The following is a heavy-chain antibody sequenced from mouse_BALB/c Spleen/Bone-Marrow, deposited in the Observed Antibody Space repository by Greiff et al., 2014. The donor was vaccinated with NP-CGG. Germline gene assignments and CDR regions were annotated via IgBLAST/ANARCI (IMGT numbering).Heavy chain of an antibody. CDR3: ARYYGSSQAWFAY. D-gene: IGHD1-1*01. J-gene: IGHJ3*01. CDR2: IWAGGST. Sequence: VMLVESGPGLVAPSQSLSITCTVSGFSLTSYGVHWVRQPPGKGLEWLGVIWAGGSTNYNSALMSRLSISKDNSKSQVFLKMNSLQTDDTAIYYCARYYGSSQAWFAYWGQGTLVTVSA. V-gene: IGHV2-9*02. CDR1: GFSLTSYG.